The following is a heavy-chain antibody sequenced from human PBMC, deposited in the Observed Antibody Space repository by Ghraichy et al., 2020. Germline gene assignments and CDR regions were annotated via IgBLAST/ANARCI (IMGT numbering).Heavy chain of an antibody. J-gene: IGHJ4*01. Sequence: SETLSLTCTVSGGSISSGSYYWACIRQPPGKGLEWIGSINYSGSTYYSSSLKSRLTISVDTSKNQFSLKLTSVTAADTTMYYCARLRDCTTTACLFDYWGHGTLVTVSS. CDR1: GGSISSGSYY. CDR3: ARLRDCTTTACLFDY. V-gene: IGHV4-39*01. CDR2: INYSGST. D-gene: IGHD2-8*01.